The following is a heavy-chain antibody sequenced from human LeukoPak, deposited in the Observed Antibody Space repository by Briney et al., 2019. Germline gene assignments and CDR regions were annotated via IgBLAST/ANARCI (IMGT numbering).Heavy chain of an antibody. CDR3: AKGNYVGYYYYYMDV. D-gene: IGHD4-11*01. J-gene: IGHJ6*03. CDR1: GFTFSSYA. Sequence: PGGSLRLSCAASGFTFSSYAMSWVRQAPGKGLEWVSAISGSGGSTYYADSVKGRFPISRDNSKNTLYLQMSSLRAEDTAVYYCAKGNYVGYYYYYMDVWGKGTTVTVSS. CDR2: ISGSGGST. V-gene: IGHV3-23*01.